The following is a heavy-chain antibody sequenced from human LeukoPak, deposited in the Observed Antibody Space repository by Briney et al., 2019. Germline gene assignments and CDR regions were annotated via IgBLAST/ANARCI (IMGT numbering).Heavy chain of an antibody. J-gene: IGHJ6*03. CDR3: AREGRRPPYYYYYMDV. CDR2: ISSSGSNI. CDR1: GFTFSSYS. Sequence: PGGSLRLSCAASGFTFSSYSVNWVRQAPGKGLEWVSYISSSGSNIYYADSVEGRFTISRDNAKNSLYLQMNGLRAEDTAVYYCAREGRRPPYYYYYMDVWGKGTTVTISS. V-gene: IGHV3-48*04.